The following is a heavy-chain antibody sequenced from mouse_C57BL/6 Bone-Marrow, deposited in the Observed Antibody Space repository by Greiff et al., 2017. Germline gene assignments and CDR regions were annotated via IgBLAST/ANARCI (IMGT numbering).Heavy chain of an antibody. Sequence: VKLVESGPGLVAPSQSLSITCTVSGFSLTSYGVDWVRQSPGKGLEWLGVIWGVGSTNYNSALKSRLNISKDNSKSQVFLKMNSLQTDDTAMYYCATYYYGSFYAMDYWGQGTSVTVSS. V-gene: IGHV2-6*01. D-gene: IGHD1-1*01. CDR2: IWGVGST. CDR1: GFSLTSYG. CDR3: ATYYYGSFYAMDY. J-gene: IGHJ4*01.